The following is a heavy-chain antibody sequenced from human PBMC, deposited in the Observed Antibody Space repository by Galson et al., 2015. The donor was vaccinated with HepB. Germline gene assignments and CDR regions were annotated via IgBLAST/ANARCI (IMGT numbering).Heavy chain of an antibody. CDR1: GFSFSSNW. Sequence: SLRLSCAASGFSFSSNWRTWVRQAPGKGLEWVAHINPDGSDKYYVDSVKGRFTISRDNAKNSLYLQMNYLRAEDTGVYYCATWTPNYWGQGTLVTVSS. CDR3: ATWTPNY. V-gene: IGHV3-7*01. CDR2: INPDGSDK. D-gene: IGHD3/OR15-3a*01. J-gene: IGHJ4*02.